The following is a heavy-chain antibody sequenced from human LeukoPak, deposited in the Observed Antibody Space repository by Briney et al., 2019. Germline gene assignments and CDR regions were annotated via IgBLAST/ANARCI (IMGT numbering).Heavy chain of an antibody. CDR2: IYPGDSDT. CDR3: ARDIVVPGYYYYGMDV. J-gene: IGHJ6*02. V-gene: IGHV5-51*01. CDR1: GYSFTSYW. D-gene: IGHD2-15*01. Sequence: GESLKISCKGSGYSFTSYWISWVRQMPGKGLEWMGIIYPGDSDTRYSPSFQGQVTISADKSISTAYLQWSSLKASDTAMYYCARDIVVPGYYYYGMDVWGQGTTVTVSS.